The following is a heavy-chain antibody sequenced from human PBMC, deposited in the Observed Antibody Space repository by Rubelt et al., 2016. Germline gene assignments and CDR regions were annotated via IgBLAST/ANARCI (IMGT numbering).Heavy chain of an antibody. CDR2: IYYSGRT. D-gene: IGHD4-11*01. CDR3: ARVARGTVTTESYWYFDL. J-gene: IGHJ2*01. Sequence: VKPSETLSLTCTVTGGFISSYYWSWIRQPPGKGLEWIGYIYYSGRTNYNPSLKSRVTISVDTSKNQFSLKLSSVTAADTAVYYCARVARGTVTTESYWYFDLWGRGTLVTVSS. CDR1: GGFISSYY. V-gene: IGHV4-59*01.